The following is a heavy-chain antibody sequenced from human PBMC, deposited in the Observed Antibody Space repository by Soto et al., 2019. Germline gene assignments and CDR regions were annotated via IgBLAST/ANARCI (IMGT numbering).Heavy chain of an antibody. CDR2: IDPSDSYT. V-gene: IGHV5-10-1*01. D-gene: IGHD3-16*01. J-gene: IGHJ5*02. CDR1: GYSFTSYW. Sequence: EVQLVQSGAEVKKPGESLRISCKGSGYSFTSYWISWVRQMPGKGLAWMGRIDPSDSYTNYSPSFQGHVTISADKSISTAYLQWSSLKASDTAMYYCARQSHVARGLMWFKDDPCGQGTLVTVSS. CDR3: ARQSHVARGLMWFKDDP.